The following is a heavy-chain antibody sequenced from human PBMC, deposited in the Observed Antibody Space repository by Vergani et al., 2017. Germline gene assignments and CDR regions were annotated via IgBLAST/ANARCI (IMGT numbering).Heavy chain of an antibody. CDR3: ARVDYYDSSGYDFILDD. Sequence: QVQLVQSGAEVKKPGASVKVSCKASGYTFTSYYMHWVRQAPGQGLEWMGIINPSGGSTSYAQKFQGRVTMTRDTSTSTVYMELSSLRSEDTAVYYCARVDYYDSSGYDFILDDWGQGTLVTVSS. CDR1: GYTFTSYY. J-gene: IGHJ4*02. D-gene: IGHD3-22*01. CDR2: INPSGGST. V-gene: IGHV1-46*01.